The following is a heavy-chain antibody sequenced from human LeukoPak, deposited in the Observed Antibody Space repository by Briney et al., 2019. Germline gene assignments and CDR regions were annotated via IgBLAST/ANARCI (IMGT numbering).Heavy chain of an antibody. Sequence: SVKVSCKASGGTFSSYAISWVRQAPGQGLEWMGGIIPIFGTANYAQKFQGRVTITADESTSTAYMELSSLRSEDTAVYYCARAGAFCSSTSCPMDYWGQGTLVTVSS. CDR1: GGTFSSYA. V-gene: IGHV1-69*13. CDR3: ARAGAFCSSTSCPMDY. CDR2: IIPIFGTA. J-gene: IGHJ4*02. D-gene: IGHD2-2*01.